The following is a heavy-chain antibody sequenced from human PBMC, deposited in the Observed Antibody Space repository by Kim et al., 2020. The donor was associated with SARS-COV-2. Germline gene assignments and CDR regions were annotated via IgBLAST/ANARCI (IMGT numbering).Heavy chain of an antibody. V-gene: IGHV3-30*18. Sequence: GGPLRLSCAASGFTFSSYGMHWVRQAPGKGLEWVAVISYDGSNKYYADSVKGRFTISRDNSKNTLYLQMNSLRAEDTAVYYCAKGHSGSYYYGMDVWGQGTTVTVSS. CDR2: ISYDGSNK. CDR3: AKGHSGSYYYGMDV. D-gene: IGHD1-26*01. CDR1: GFTFSSYG. J-gene: IGHJ6*02.